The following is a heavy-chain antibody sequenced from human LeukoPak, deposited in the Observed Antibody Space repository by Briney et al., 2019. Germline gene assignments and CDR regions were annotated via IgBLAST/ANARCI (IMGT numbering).Heavy chain of an antibody. CDR1: GFTFSSYG. Sequence: PGRSLRLSCAASGFTFSSYGMHWVRQAPGKGLEWVAVISYDGSNKYYADSVKGRFTISRDNSKNTLYLQMNSLRAEDTAVYYCARDREIFGVVTIDDAFDIWGQGTMVTVSS. CDR3: ARDREIFGVVTIDDAFDI. CDR2: ISYDGSNK. V-gene: IGHV3-30*19. J-gene: IGHJ3*02. D-gene: IGHD3-3*01.